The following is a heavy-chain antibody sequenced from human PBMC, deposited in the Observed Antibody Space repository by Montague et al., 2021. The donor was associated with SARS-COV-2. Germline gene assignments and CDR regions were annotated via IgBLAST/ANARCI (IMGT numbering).Heavy chain of an antibody. CDR3: AREGLSGSYYGFLDY. D-gene: IGHD3-10*01. CDR2: ISYDGSNK. J-gene: IGHJ4*02. CDR1: GITFSSYA. V-gene: IGHV3-30-3*01. Sequence: SRRLPCAASGITFSSYAMHWVRQAPGKGLEWVAVISYDGSNKYYADPVKGRFTISRDNSKNTLYLQMNSLRAEDTAVYYCAREGLSGSYYGFLDYWGQGTLVTVSS.